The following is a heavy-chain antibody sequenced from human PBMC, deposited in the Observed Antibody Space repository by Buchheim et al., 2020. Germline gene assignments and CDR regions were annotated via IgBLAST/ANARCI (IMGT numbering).Heavy chain of an antibody. CDR2: ISGSGGNT. D-gene: IGHD4-17*01. V-gene: IGHV3-23*01. CDR1: GFTFRSYA. Sequence: EVQLLESGGGLVQPGGSLRLSCAASGFTFRSYAMSWVRQAPGKGLEWVSGISGSGGNTYHADSVKGRFTISRDNSRNTLYLRMNTLRAEDTAVYYCAKLPYGDCPDWFDSWGQGTL. J-gene: IGHJ5*01. CDR3: AKLPYGDCPDWFDS.